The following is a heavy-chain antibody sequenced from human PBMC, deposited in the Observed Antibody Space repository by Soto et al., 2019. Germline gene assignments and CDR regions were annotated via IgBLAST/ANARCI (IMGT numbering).Heavy chain of an antibody. J-gene: IGHJ4*02. CDR2: IYYSGNT. Sequence: SETLSLTCTVSGGSTSSDNYWSWIRQPPGKGLEWIGHIYYSGNTDYNPSLKSRLAISIDTSKNQFSLKLSSVTAADTAVYFCAREGGESSDGLYYFDSWGQGPLVTVSS. D-gene: IGHD3-16*01. CDR3: AREGGESSDGLYYFDS. V-gene: IGHV4-30-4*01. CDR1: GGSTSSDNY.